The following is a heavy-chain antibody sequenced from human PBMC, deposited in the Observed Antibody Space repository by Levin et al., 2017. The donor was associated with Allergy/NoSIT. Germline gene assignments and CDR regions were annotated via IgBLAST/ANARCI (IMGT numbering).Heavy chain of an antibody. CDR2: IWYDGSNK. CDR3: ARVFGPRLERGGMDV. D-gene: IGHD3-16*01. V-gene: IGHV3-33*01. Sequence: GGSLRLSCAASGFTFSSYGMHWVRQAPGKGLEWVAVIWYDGSNKYYADSVKGRFTISRDNSKNTLYLQMNSLRAEDTAVYYCARVFGPRLERGGMDVWGQGTTVTVSS. CDR1: GFTFSSYG. J-gene: IGHJ6*02.